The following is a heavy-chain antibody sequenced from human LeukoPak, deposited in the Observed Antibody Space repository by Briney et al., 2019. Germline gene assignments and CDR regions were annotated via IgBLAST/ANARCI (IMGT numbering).Heavy chain of an antibody. CDR1: GFSLSTSGVG. J-gene: IGHJ4*02. D-gene: IGHD3-3*01. V-gene: IGHV2-5*01. CDR2: IYWNDDK. Sequence: ESGPTLVKPTQTLTLTCTFSGFSLSTSGVGVGWIRQHPGKALEWLALIYWNDDKRYSPSLKSRLTITKDTSKNQVVLTMTNMDPVDTATYYCARSFSGITIFGVVITPFDYWGQGTLVTVSS. CDR3: ARSFSGITIFGVVITPFDY.